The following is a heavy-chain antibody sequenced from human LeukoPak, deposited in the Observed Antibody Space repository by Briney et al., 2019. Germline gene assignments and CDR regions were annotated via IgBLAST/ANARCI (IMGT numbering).Heavy chain of an antibody. Sequence: SETLSLTCAVYGGSFSGYHWSWIRQPPGKGLEWIGYIYYSGSTNYNPSLKSRVTISVDTSKNQFSLKLSSVTAADTAVYYCARHEAGGGGGSLWGQGTLVTVSS. CDR1: GGSFSGYH. CDR2: IYYSGST. D-gene: IGHD2-15*01. J-gene: IGHJ4*02. CDR3: ARHEAGGGGGSL. V-gene: IGHV4-59*08.